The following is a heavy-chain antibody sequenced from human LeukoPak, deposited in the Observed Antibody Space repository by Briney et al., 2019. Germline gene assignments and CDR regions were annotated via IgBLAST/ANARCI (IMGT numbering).Heavy chain of an antibody. CDR1: GFTFSSYG. J-gene: IGHJ4*02. D-gene: IGHD3-22*01. V-gene: IGHV3-30*18. Sequence: GGSLRLSCAASGFTFSSYGMHWVRQAPGKGLEWVAVISYDGSNKYYADSVKGRFTISRDNSKNTLYLQMNSLRAEDTAAYYCAKDVYYYDSSGLFDYWGQGTLVTVSS. CDR2: ISYDGSNK. CDR3: AKDVYYYDSSGLFDY.